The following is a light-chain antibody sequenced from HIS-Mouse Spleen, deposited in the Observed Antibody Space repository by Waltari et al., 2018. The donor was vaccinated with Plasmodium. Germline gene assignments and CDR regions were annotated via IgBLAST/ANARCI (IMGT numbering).Light chain of an antibody. V-gene: IGLV3-10*01. CDR3: YSTDSSGNHRV. CDR2: EDS. J-gene: IGLJ3*02. Sequence: SYALTQPPSVSVSPGQTARITCSGDALTKKYAYWYQQKSGQAPVLVIYEDSKRPSGIPERFSGSSSGTMATLTISGAQVEDEADYYCYSTDSSGNHRVFGGGTKLTVL. CDR1: ALTKKY.